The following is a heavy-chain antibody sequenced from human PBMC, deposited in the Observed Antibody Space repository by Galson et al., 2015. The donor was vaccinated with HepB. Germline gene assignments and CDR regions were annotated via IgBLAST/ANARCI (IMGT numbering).Heavy chain of an antibody. D-gene: IGHD6-6*01. CDR1: GYTFTSYG. V-gene: IGHV1-18*04. Sequence: SVKVSCKASGYTFTSYGISWVRQAPGQGLEWMGWISAYNGNTNYAQKLQGRVTMTTDTSTSTAYMELRSLRSDDTAVYYCARVTMQLVLGGWFDPWGQGTLVTVSS. CDR3: ARVTMQLVLGGWFDP. CDR2: ISAYNGNT. J-gene: IGHJ5*02.